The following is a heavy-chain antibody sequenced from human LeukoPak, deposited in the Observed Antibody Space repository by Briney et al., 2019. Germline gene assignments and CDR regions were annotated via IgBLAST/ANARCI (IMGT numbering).Heavy chain of an antibody. D-gene: IGHD3-22*01. CDR1: GYTFTSYG. Sequence: ASVKVSCKASGYTFTSYGISWVRQAPGQGLEWMGWISAYNGNTNYAQKLQGRVTMTTDTSTSTAYMELRSPRSDDTAVYYCARVSPYYYDSSGYYFARWFDPWGQGTLVTVSS. J-gene: IGHJ5*02. CDR3: ARVSPYYYDSSGYYFARWFDP. V-gene: IGHV1-18*01. CDR2: ISAYNGNT.